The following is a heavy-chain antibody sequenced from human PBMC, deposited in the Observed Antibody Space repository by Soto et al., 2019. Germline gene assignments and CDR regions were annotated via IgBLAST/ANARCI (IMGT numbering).Heavy chain of an antibody. CDR2: ISPSGTT. Sequence: PSETLSLTCAVYGGSFSNNNWTWSRQPPGKGLEWIGEISPSGTTKYIPSLKSRGTISVNTSRKQFFLKVTSVSAADTAVYYCATSLWFGTQPEIWGPGTLVTVSS. J-gene: IGHJ4*02. D-gene: IGHD3-10*01. CDR3: ATSLWFGTQPEI. V-gene: IGHV4-34*01. CDR1: GGSFSNNN.